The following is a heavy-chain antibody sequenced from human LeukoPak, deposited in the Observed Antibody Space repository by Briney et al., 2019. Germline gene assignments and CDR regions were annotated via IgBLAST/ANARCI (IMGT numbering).Heavy chain of an antibody. CDR2: IYNSGST. J-gene: IGHJ6*03. D-gene: IGHD3-10*01. Sequence: TPSETLSLTCTVSGGSISSSYWSWIRQPPGKGLDWVGDIYNSGSTNYNPSLKSRVTISVDTSKNQFSLKLSSVTAADTAVYYCARHGKTLWFGDHGRDYYYYYMDVWGKGTTVTISS. V-gene: IGHV4-59*08. CDR1: GGSISSSY. CDR3: ARHGKTLWFGDHGRDYYYYYMDV.